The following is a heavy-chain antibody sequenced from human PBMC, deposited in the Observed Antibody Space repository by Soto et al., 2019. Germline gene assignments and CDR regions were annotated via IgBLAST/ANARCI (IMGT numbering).Heavy chain of an antibody. CDR3: ARDKITGLFDY. V-gene: IGHV4-34*01. Sequence: SETLSLTCAVYGESFSNYYRSWIRQPPGKGLEWIGQINHNGDTNYNPSLKSRVTISVGTSKNQFSLKLTSVTAADTAVYYCARDKITGLFDYWGQGTLVTVSS. CDR1: GESFSNYY. J-gene: IGHJ4*02. D-gene: IGHD2-8*02. CDR2: INHNGDT.